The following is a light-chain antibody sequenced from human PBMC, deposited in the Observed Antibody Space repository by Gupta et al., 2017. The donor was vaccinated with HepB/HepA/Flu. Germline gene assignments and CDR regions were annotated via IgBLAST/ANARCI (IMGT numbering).Light chain of an antibody. CDR1: SFNIGSNS. CDR2: SNN. J-gene: IGLJ3*02. V-gene: IGLV1-47*01. CDR3: AAWDDKLFWM. Sequence: QSVLTQPPSVSGTPGQRVTISCSGSSFNIGSNSVSWFQHLPGTAPKLLIYSNNQRPSGVPDRISGSKSGTSASLAISGLRSEDEADYYCAAWDDKLFWMFGGGTNLTVL.